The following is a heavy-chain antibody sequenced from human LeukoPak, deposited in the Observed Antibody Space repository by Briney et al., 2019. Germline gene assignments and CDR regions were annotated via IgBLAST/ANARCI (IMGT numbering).Heavy chain of an antibody. J-gene: IGHJ4*02. D-gene: IGHD3-22*01. CDR3: AKEARSVYYYFDY. CDR1: GFTFSTCA. Sequence: PGGSLRLSCAASGFTFSTCAMSWVRQAPGKGLEWVSTITESGSTFYADSVKGRFTISRDNAKATLFLQMDTLRVADTAIYYCAKEARSVYYYFDYWGQGDLVTVSS. CDR2: ITESGST. V-gene: IGHV3-23*01.